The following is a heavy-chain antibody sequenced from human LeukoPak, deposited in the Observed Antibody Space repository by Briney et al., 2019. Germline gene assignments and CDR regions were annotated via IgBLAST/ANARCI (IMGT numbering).Heavy chain of an antibody. D-gene: IGHD6-19*01. CDR3: ARHDSSGWYLFDY. J-gene: IGHJ4*02. V-gene: IGHV4-59*01. Sequence: TSETLSLTCTVSGGSISSYYWSWIRQPPGKGLEWIGYIYYSGSTNYNPSLKSRVTISVDTSKNQFSLKLSPVTAADTAVYYCARHDSSGWYLFDYWGQGTLVTVSS. CDR1: GGSISSYY. CDR2: IYYSGST.